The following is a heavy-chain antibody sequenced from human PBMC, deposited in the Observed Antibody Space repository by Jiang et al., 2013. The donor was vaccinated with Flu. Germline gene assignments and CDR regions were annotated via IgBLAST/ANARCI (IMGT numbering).Heavy chain of an antibody. CDR1: GYTFTGYY. Sequence: SGAEVKKPGASVKVSCKASGYTFTGYYMHWVRQAPGQGLEWMGWINPNSGGTNYAQKFQGWVTMTRDTSISTAYMELSRLRSDDTAVYYCARGDVLRFLEWSSGNAFDIWGQGTMVTVSS. D-gene: IGHD3-3*01. CDR2: INPNSGGT. V-gene: IGHV1-2*04. J-gene: IGHJ3*02. CDR3: ARGDVLRFLEWSSGNAFDI.